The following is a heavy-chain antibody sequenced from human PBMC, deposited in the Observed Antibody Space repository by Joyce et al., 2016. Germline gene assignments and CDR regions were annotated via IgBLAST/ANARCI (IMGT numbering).Heavy chain of an antibody. CDR1: GSTLSDVS. J-gene: IGHJ6*02. Sequence: QVQLEQSGTQVKRPGASVKLSCKVSGSTLSDVSINGVGQAPGKGLEWVGGYDPEEGEFAYARKFEGRVMVAEDSSTNTATMELNRLTAEDTAVYWCASLGHIGNYGLDLWGQGTTVSVSS. V-gene: IGHV1-24*01. CDR3: ASLGHIGNYGLDL. CDR2: YDPEEGEF.